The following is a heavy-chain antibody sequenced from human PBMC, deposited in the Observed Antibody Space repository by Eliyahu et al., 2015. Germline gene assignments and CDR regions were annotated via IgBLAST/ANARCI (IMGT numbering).Heavy chain of an antibody. D-gene: IGHD3-10*01. CDR1: GGTFSSYX. V-gene: IGHV1-69*09. CDR3: AREFLYYPSDYYGMDV. Sequence: QVQLVQSGAEVKKPGSSVKVSCKASGGTFSSYXXXWVRQAPGQGLEWMGRIIPILGIANYAQKFQGRVTITADKSTSTAYMELSSLRSEDTAVYYCAREFLYYPSDYYGMDVWGQGTTVTVSS. CDR2: IIPILGIA. J-gene: IGHJ6*02.